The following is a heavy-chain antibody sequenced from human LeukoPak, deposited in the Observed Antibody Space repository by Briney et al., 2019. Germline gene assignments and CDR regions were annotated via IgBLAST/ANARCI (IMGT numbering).Heavy chain of an antibody. CDR3: ARDRAGGSGFDY. CDR1: GFTVSSNS. V-gene: IGHV3-53*01. J-gene: IGHJ4*02. CDR2: IYSGGNT. D-gene: IGHD1-1*01. Sequence: GGSLRVSCAASGFTVSSNSMSWVRQAPGNGLEWVSVIYSGGNTFDADSVKGRFTISRDNSKNTLYLQMNSLRAEDTAVYYCARDRAGGSGFDYWGQGTLITVSS.